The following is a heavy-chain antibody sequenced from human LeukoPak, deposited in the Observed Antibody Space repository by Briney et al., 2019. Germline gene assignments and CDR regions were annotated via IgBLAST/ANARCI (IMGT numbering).Heavy chain of an antibody. CDR1: GFTFNTYW. D-gene: IGHD1-20*01. V-gene: IGHV3-7*03. CDR3: AREYNWNVDY. CDR2: IKEDGSEK. J-gene: IGHJ4*02. Sequence: GGSLRLSCAASGFTFNTYWMTWVRQAPGQGLEWVADIKEDGSEKYYVDSVKGRFTISRDNAKNSLFLQMNSLRAEDTAVYYCAREYNWNVDYWGQGTLVTVSS.